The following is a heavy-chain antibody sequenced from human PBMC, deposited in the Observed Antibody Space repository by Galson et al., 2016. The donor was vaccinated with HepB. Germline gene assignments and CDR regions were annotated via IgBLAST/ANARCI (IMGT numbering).Heavy chain of an antibody. V-gene: IGHV5-51*01. Sequence: TRYSPSFQGQVTISADKSITTAYLQWSTLEASDTAMYYCARLRGGNYWYFDLWGRGTLVTVSS. CDR3: ARLRGGNYWYFDL. J-gene: IGHJ2*01. CDR2: T. D-gene: IGHD4-23*01.